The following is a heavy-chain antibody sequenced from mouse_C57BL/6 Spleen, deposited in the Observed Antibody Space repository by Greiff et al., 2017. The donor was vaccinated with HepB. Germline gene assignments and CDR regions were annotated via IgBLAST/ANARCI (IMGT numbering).Heavy chain of an antibody. CDR3: ARRTSLYSKYDYFDY. V-gene: IGHV1-50*01. D-gene: IGHD2-5*01. CDR1: GYTFTSFW. Sequence: QVQLQLSGAELVKPGASVKLSCKASGYTFTSFWLQWVKQRPGQGLEWIGESDPSDSYTNYNQKFKGKATLTVDTSSSTAYMQRSSLTSEDSAVYYCARRTSLYSKYDYFDYWGQGTTLTVSS. CDR2: SDPSDSYT. J-gene: IGHJ2*01.